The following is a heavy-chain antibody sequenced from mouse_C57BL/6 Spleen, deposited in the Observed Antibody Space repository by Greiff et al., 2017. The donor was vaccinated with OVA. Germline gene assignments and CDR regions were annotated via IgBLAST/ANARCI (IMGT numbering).Heavy chain of an antibody. CDR2: ISYDGSN. CDR1: GYSITSGYY. CDR3: ARDYYYGTGNAMDY. J-gene: IGHJ4*01. Sequence: VQLKESGPGLVKPSQSLSLTCSVTGYSITSGYYWNWIRQFPGNKLEWMGYISYDGSNNYNPSLKNRISITRDTSKNQFFLKLNSVTTEDTATYYCARDYYYGTGNAMDYWGQGTSVTVSS. V-gene: IGHV3-6*01. D-gene: IGHD1-1*01.